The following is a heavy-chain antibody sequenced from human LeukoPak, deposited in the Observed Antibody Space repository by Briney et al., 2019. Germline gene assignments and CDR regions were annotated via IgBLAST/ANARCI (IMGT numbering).Heavy chain of an antibody. CDR3: ARFNEQQMYFQH. CDR2: IYSGGNT. J-gene: IGHJ1*01. V-gene: IGHV3-53*01. CDR1: GFTVSNNY. D-gene: IGHD6-13*01. Sequence: PGGSLRLSCAASGFTVSNNYMSWVRQAPGKGLEWVSVIYSGGNTYYADSVKGRFTISRDNSKNTLYLQMNSLRAEDTAVYCCARFNEQQMYFQHWGQGTLVTVSS.